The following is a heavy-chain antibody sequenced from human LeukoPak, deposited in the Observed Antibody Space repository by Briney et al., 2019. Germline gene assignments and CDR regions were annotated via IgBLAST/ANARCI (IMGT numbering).Heavy chain of an antibody. CDR2: INQDGSVK. CDR1: GFAFSTYW. CDR3: TRDFVF. D-gene: IGHD3-3*01. Sequence: GGSLRLSCTASGFAFSTYWMDWVRQAPGKGLEWVGNINQDGSVKHYVDSVRGRFTISRDNARNSVYLQMSALRVEDTAVYYCTRDFVFWGQGTLVTVSS. V-gene: IGHV3-7*01. J-gene: IGHJ4*02.